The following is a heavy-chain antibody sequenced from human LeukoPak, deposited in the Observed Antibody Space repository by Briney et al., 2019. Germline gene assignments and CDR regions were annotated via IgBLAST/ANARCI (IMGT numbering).Heavy chain of an antibody. D-gene: IGHD1-1*01. V-gene: IGHV1-18*01. CDR3: ARAGTTVTGGDAFDI. CDR2: ISPSSGNT. CDR1: GYNFMTFG. J-gene: IGHJ3*02. Sequence: ASVKVSCKASGYNFMTFGVSWVRQAPGQGLQWMGWISPSSGNTNSAQKSQGRLSMSTDTSTGIAYMPLRSLTPDDTALYYCARAGTTVTGGDAFDIWGQGTMVIVSA.